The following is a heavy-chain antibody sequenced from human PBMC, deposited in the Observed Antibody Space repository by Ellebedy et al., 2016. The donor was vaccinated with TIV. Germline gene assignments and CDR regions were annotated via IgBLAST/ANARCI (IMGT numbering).Heavy chain of an antibody. D-gene: IGHD6-19*01. J-gene: IGHJ4*02. V-gene: IGHV1-18*01. CDR2: ISAYNGNT. CDR1: GGTFSSYA. CDR3: AREVSGWLRSGIYYFDY. Sequence: ASVKVSCXASGGTFSSYAISWVRQAPGQGLEWMGWISAYNGNTNYAQKLQGRVTMTTDTSTSTAYMELRSLRSDDTAVYYCAREVSGWLRSGIYYFDYWGQGTLVTVSS.